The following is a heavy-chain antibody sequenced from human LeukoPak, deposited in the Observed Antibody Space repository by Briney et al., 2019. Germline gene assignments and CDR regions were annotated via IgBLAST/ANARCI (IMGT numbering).Heavy chain of an antibody. Sequence: GGSLRLSCAASGFTFSSFAMSWVRQAPGKGLEWVSTISGSGDSTYYADSVKGRFTISRDNSKNTLYLQMNSLRAEDTAVYYCARGMTTVTTPNWFDPWGQGTLVTVSS. CDR1: GFTFSSFA. D-gene: IGHD4-17*01. V-gene: IGHV3-23*01. CDR2: ISGSGDST. J-gene: IGHJ5*02. CDR3: ARGMTTVTTPNWFDP.